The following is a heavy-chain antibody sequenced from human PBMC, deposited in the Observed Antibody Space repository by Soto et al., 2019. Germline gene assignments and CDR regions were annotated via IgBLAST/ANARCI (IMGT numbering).Heavy chain of an antibody. CDR1: GFTISKYA. CDR3: ARDPQDLGIGEDGMDV. CDR2: IWYDGSYK. V-gene: IGHV3-33*01. D-gene: IGHD3-10*01. J-gene: IGHJ6*02. Sequence: QVQLVESGGGVVQPGRSLRLSCAASGFTISKYAIHWVRQAPGKGLEWVAVIWYDGSYKYYADSVKGRFTISRDNSKNTLYLEMNSLRVEDTAVYYCARDPQDLGIGEDGMDVWGQGTTVTVSS.